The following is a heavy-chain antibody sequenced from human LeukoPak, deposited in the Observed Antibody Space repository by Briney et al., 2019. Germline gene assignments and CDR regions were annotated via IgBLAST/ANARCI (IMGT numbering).Heavy chain of an antibody. CDR1: GFTFSSYG. V-gene: IGHV3-30*18. J-gene: IGHJ4*02. Sequence: GGSLRLSCAASGFTFSSYGMHWVRQAPGKGLEWVAVISYDGSNKYYADSVKGRFTISRDNSKNTLYLQVNSLRAEDTAVYYCAKEGRVVPAAEWWAAADHFDYWGQGTLVTVSS. D-gene: IGHD2-2*01. CDR3: AKEGRVVPAAEWWAAADHFDY. CDR2: ISYDGSNK.